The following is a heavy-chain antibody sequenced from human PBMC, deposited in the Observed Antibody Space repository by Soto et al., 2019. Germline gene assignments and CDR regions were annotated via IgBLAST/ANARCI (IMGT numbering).Heavy chain of an antibody. V-gene: IGHV3-15*01. CDR1: GFTFSNAW. Sequence: LRLSCAASGFTFSNAWMSWVRQAPGKGLEGVGRIKSKTDGGTTDYAAPVKGRFTISRDDSKNTLYLQMNSLKTEDTAVYYCTTDFRRITIFGVVIITPDDAFDIWGQGTMVTVSS. CDR2: IKSKTDGGTT. D-gene: IGHD3-3*01. J-gene: IGHJ3*02. CDR3: TTDFRRITIFGVVIITPDDAFDI.